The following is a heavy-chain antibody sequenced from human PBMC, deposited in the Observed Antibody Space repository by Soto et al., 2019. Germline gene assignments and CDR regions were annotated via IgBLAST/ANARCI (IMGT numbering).Heavy chain of an antibody. D-gene: IGHD1-7*01. CDR1: GGTFSSYA. J-gene: IGHJ3*02. CDR2: VIPIFGTT. CDR3: ARSTGTTTAFDI. Sequence: SVAEVRKPGSSVRVSCKASGGTFSSYAISWVRQAPGQGLEWMGRVIPIFGTTNYAQTFQGRITITADESTSTVYMELSSLRSEDTAVYYCARSTGTTTAFDIWGQGTMLTVSS. V-gene: IGHV1-69*15.